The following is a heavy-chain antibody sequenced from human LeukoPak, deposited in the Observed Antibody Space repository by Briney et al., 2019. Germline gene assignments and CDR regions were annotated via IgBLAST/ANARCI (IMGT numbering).Heavy chain of an antibody. Sequence: SETLSLTCAVYGGSFSGYYWSWIRQPPGKGLEWIGEINHSGSTNYNPSLKSRVTISVDTSKNQFSLKLSSVTAADTAVYYCAREKQVLSLWGSRASPAPADWHAFDIWGQGTMVTVSS. CDR2: INHSGST. V-gene: IGHV4-34*01. J-gene: IGHJ3*02. CDR1: GGSFSGYY. CDR3: AREKQVLSLWGSRASPAPADWHAFDI. D-gene: IGHD3-10*01.